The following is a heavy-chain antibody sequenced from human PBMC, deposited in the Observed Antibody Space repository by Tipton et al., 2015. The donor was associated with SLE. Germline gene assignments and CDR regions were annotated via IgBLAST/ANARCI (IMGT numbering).Heavy chain of an antibody. CDR1: GGSISSGNYY. CDR2: IYYSGNT. CDR3: ARVRGVTAAGKTNWYFDL. Sequence: TLSLTCTVSGGSISSGNYYWGWIRQPPGKGLEWIGTIYYSGNTYYNPSLKSRVTISVDTSKNQFSLKLTSVTAADTAVYYCARVRGVTAAGKTNWYFDLWGRGTLVTVSS. V-gene: IGHV4-39*07. J-gene: IGHJ2*01. D-gene: IGHD6-13*01.